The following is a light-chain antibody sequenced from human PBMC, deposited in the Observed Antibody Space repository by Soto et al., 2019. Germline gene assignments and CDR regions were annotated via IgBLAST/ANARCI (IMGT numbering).Light chain of an antibody. CDR3: SSYTSSSTLGV. V-gene: IGLV2-14*01. CDR1: SSDVGGYNY. J-gene: IGLJ1*01. Sequence: QSVLTQPPSASGSPGQSITISCTGTSSDVGGYNYVSWYQQHPGKAPKLMIYDVSNRPSGVSNRFSGSKSGNTASLTTSGLQAEDEADYYCSSYTSSSTLGVFGAGTKVTVL. CDR2: DVS.